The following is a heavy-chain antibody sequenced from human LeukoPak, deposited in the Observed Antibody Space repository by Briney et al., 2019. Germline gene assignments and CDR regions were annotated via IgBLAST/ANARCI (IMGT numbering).Heavy chain of an antibody. J-gene: IGHJ5*02. Sequence: SVKVSCKASGYTFTSYGISWVRQAPGQGLEWMGGIIPIFGTANYAQKFQGRVTITADESTSTAYMELSSLRSEDTAVYYCARGLAAAVYNWFDPWGQGTLVTVSS. D-gene: IGHD6-13*01. V-gene: IGHV1-69*13. CDR1: GYTFTSYG. CDR2: IIPIFGTA. CDR3: ARGLAAAVYNWFDP.